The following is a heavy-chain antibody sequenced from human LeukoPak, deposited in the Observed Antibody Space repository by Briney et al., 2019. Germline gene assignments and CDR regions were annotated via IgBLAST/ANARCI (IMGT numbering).Heavy chain of an antibody. CDR1: GFTLSDAR. D-gene: IGHD2-21*01. J-gene: IGHJ4*02. CDR3: ATDYSPGVYYFDN. V-gene: IGHV3-15*01. CDR2: INSRTDGGAT. Sequence: GGSLRLSCAASGFTLSDARMSWVRQAPGKGLERVGRINSRTDGGATDHAAPVKGRFTISRDDSENTLYLQMKSLKTEDTAMYYCATDYSPGVYYFDNWGQGTLVTVSS.